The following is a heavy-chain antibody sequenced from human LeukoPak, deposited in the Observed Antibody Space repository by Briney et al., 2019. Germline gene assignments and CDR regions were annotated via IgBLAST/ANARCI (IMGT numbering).Heavy chain of an antibody. Sequence: GGSLRLSCAASGFTFDDYAMHWVRQAPGKGLEWVSGISWNSGSIGYADSVKGRFTISRDNAKNSLYLQMNSLRAEDTALYYCAKAFYGDYVWDAFDIWGQGTMVTVSS. CDR2: ISWNSGSI. J-gene: IGHJ3*02. CDR3: AKAFYGDYVWDAFDI. V-gene: IGHV3-9*01. D-gene: IGHD4-17*01. CDR1: GFTFDDYA.